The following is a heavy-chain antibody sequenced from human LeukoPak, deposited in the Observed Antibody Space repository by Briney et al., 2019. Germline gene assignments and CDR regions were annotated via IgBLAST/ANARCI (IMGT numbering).Heavy chain of an antibody. Sequence: SETLSLTCTVSGGSISSYYWSWIRQPPGKGLEWIGYIYYSGSTNYNPSLRSRVTISVDTSKNQFSLKLSSVTAADTAVYYCARHGYSYGFDYWGQGTLVTVSS. CDR2: IYYSGST. CDR1: GGSISSYY. D-gene: IGHD5-18*01. J-gene: IGHJ4*02. CDR3: ARHGYSYGFDY. V-gene: IGHV4-59*08.